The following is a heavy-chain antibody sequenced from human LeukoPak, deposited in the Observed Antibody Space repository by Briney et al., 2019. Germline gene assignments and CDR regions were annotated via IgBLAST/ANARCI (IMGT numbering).Heavy chain of an antibody. J-gene: IGHJ4*02. CDR2: INSDGSRT. CDR1: KFSFSSYW. Sequence: GGSLRLSCAASKFSFSSYWMHWVRQAPGKGLVWVSRINSDGSRTNYADSVKGRFTISRDNSKNTLHLQMNSLRAEDTAVYYCASRPNDSWRGPFDYWGQGTLVTVSS. V-gene: IGHV3-74*01. D-gene: IGHD3-3*01. CDR3: ASRPNDSWRGPFDY.